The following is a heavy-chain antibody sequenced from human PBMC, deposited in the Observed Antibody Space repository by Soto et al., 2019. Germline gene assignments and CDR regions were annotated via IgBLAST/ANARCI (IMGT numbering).Heavy chain of an antibody. D-gene: IGHD2-8*01. Sequence: PSETLSLTCTVSGGSISSGDYYWSWIRQPPGKGLEWIGYIYYSGSTYYNPSLKSRVTISVDTSRNQFSLKLSSVTAADTAVYYCARGGGYCTNGVCYNWFDPWGQGTLVTSPQ. CDR1: GGSISSGDYY. CDR3: ARGGGYCTNGVCYNWFDP. V-gene: IGHV4-30-4*01. J-gene: IGHJ5*02. CDR2: IYYSGST.